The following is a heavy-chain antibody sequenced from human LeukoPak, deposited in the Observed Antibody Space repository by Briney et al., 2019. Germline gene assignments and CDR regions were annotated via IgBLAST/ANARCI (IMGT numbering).Heavy chain of an antibody. CDR3: ARGVYQLLNY. D-gene: IGHD2-2*01. Sequence: SETLSLTCAVYGGSFSDYYWSWIRQPPGKGLEWIGEINHSGSTNYNPSLKSRVTISVDTSKNQFSLKVSSVTAADTAMYYCARGVYQLLNYWGQGTLVTVSS. CDR1: GGSFSDYY. V-gene: IGHV4-34*01. J-gene: IGHJ4*02. CDR2: INHSGST.